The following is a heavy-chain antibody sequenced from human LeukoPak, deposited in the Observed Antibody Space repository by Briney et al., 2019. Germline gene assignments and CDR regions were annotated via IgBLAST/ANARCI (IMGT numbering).Heavy chain of an antibody. Sequence: SETLCLTCTLSGGSISTYYWSWIRQPPGKGLEWIGYIYHSGSTNYNPSLKSRLTISVDTSKNQFSLKLSSVTAADTAVYYCARGGGYASPIGYWGQGALVTVSS. CDR3: ARGGGYASPIGY. CDR2: IYHSGST. CDR1: GGSISTYY. D-gene: IGHD5-12*01. J-gene: IGHJ4*02. V-gene: IGHV4-59*01.